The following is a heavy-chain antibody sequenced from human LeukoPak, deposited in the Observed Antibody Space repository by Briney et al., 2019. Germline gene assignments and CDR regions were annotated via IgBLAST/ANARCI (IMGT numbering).Heavy chain of an antibody. CDR3: ARDGRYGSGYGMDV. CDR1: GGSISSGGYY. D-gene: IGHD3-10*01. J-gene: IGHJ2*01. V-gene: IGHV4-31*03. CDR2: IYYSGST. Sequence: SEALSLTCTVSGGSISSGGYYWSWIRQHPGKGLEWIGYIYYSGSTYYNPSLKSRVTISVDTSKNQFSLKLSSVTAADTAVYYCARDGRYGSGYGMDVWGRGTLVTVSS.